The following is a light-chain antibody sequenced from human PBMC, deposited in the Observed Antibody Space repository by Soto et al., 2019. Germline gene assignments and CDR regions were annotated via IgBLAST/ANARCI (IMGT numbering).Light chain of an antibody. CDR2: LGS. J-gene: IGKJ1*01. CDR3: MQALQPPWT. V-gene: IGKV2-28*01. CDR1: QSLLHSNGYTY. Sequence: DLVMTQSPVSLPVTPGEPASISCRSSQSLLHSNGYTYLDWYLQKPGQSPQVLIYLGSNRASGVPDRFSGSGSGTDFTLKISRVEAEDVGIYYCMQALQPPWTFGQGTKVEI.